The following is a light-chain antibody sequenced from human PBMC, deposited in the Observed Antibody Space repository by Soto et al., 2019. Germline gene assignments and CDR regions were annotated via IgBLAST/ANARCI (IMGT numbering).Light chain of an antibody. V-gene: IGKV3-15*01. J-gene: IGKJ1*01. CDR1: EGVGSS. Sequence: EIVLTQSPGTLAWSPGERVTLSCRASEGVGSSLAWYQQKPGQPPRVLIYGASTTAPGIPARSRGSGSGTEFNLTISSLQSEDSAVYHSPQYNDWPRTFGQGTTVDIK. CDR3: PQYNDWPRT. CDR2: GAS.